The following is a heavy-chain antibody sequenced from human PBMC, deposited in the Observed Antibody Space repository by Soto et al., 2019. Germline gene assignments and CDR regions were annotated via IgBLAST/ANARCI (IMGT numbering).Heavy chain of an antibody. V-gene: IGHV4-31*03. J-gene: IGHJ4*02. D-gene: IGHD5-12*01. CDR1: GGSISSNGYY. CDR3: AKIGDGYNFDFDY. CDR2: IYYSGST. Sequence: QVQLQESGPGLVKPSQTLSLTCTVSGGSISSNGYYWSWIRQHPGKGLKWIGFIYYSGSTYYSTSLKCRVTISIDTSKNQFSLKLSSVTAADTAVYYCAKIGDGYNFDFDYWGQGILVTVSS.